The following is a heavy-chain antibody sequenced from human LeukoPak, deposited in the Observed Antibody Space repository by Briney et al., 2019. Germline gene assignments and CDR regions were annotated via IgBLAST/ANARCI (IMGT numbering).Heavy chain of an antibody. CDR1: AFTFDDYA. V-gene: IGHV3-9*01. CDR2: ISWNSGSI. D-gene: IGHD6-13*01. CDR3: AKDDSSSWYLALVY. Sequence: GGSLRLSCAASAFTFDDYAMHWVRQAPGKGLEWVSGISWNSGSIGYADSVKGRFTISRDNAKNSLYLQMNSLRAEDTALYYCAKDDSSSWYLALVYWGQGTLVTVSS. J-gene: IGHJ4*02.